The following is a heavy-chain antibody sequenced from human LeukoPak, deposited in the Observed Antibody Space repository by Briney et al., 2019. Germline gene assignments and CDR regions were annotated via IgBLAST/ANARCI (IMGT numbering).Heavy chain of an antibody. CDR3: ARENSSRWSYY. CDR1: VDTLSRKSAA. CDR2: TFYRSKWYN. Sequence: QTLSLTCALPVDTLSRKSAAWDWARRAGTRGSEFLGRTFYRSKWYNAYAVSVKSRITINPDTSKNQFSLQLNSVTPEDTAVYSCARENSSRWSYYWGQGTLVTVSS. V-gene: IGHV6-1*01. D-gene: IGHD6-13*01. J-gene: IGHJ4*02.